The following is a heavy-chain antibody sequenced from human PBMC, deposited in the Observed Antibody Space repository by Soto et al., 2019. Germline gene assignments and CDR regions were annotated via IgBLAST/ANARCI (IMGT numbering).Heavy chain of an antibody. D-gene: IGHD2-2*01. CDR3: ASTVPAATGGPDY. J-gene: IGHJ4*02. CDR2: IYYSGST. CDR1: GGSISSSSYY. V-gene: IGHV4-39*01. Sequence: SETLSLTCTVSGGSISSSSYYWGWIRQPPGKGLEWIGSIYYSGSTYYNPSLKSRVTISVDTSKNQFSLKLSSVTAADTAVYYCASTVPAATGGPDYWGQGTLVTVSS.